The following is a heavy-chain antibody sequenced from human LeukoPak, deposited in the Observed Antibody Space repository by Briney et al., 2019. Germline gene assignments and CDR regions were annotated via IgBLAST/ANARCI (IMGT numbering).Heavy chain of an antibody. CDR1: GFTFDDYA. Sequence: GGSLRLSCAASGFTFDDYAMHWVRQAPGKGLEWVSGISWNSGSIGYADSAKGRFTISRDNAKNSLYLQMNSLRAEDTALYYCAKGGGSYYYYYYMDVWGKGTTVTISS. J-gene: IGHJ6*03. CDR2: ISWNSGSI. D-gene: IGHD1-26*01. V-gene: IGHV3-9*01. CDR3: AKGGGSYYYYYYMDV.